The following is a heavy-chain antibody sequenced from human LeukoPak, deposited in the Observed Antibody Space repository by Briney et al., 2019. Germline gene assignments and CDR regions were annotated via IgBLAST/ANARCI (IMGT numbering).Heavy chain of an antibody. CDR2: ISVSGTST. CDR1: GFTFSSYA. Sequence: PAGSLRLSCAASGFTFSSYAMSWVRQAPGKGLEGVSGISVSGTSTSNADSVKGRFTIVINNPRSPLYLQMNSLRPQDTALYYCAIMHPYYDGNGYWVQWGQGTLVTVSS. D-gene: IGHD3-22*01. V-gene: IGHV3-23*01. CDR3: AIMHPYYDGNGYWVQ. J-gene: IGHJ4*02.